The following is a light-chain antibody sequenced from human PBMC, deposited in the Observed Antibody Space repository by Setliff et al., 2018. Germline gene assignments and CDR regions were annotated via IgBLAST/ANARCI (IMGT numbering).Light chain of an antibody. CDR3: SSSTISTTYV. V-gene: IGLV2-14*03. J-gene: IGLJ1*01. CDR2: DVL. Sequence: QSALTQPASVSGSPGQSITISCTGTSGDVGGYDFVSWYQQHPGKAPKLMIFDVLNRPSGVSDRFSGSKSGNTASLTISGLRAEDEADYYCSSSTISTTYVFGTGTKVTVL. CDR1: SGDVGGYDF.